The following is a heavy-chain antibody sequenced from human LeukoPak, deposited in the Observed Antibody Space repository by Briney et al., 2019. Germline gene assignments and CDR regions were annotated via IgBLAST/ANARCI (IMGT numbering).Heavy chain of an antibody. CDR1: GYTLTELS. J-gene: IGHJ6*03. Sequence: ASVKVSCKVSGYTLTELSMHWVRQAPGKGLEWMGGFDPEDGETIYAQKFQGRVTMTEDTSTDTAYMELSSLRSEDTAVYYCATGRICRSSTSCAYYMDVWGKGTTVTLSS. D-gene: IGHD2-2*01. CDR2: FDPEDGET. CDR3: ATGRICRSSTSCAYYMDV. V-gene: IGHV1-24*01.